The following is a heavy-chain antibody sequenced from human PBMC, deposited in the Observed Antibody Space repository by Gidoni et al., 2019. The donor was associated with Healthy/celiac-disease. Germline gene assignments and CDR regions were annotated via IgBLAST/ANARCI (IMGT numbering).Heavy chain of an antibody. D-gene: IGHD3-10*01. CDR1: GFSLSNARMG. Sequence: QVTLKESGPVLVKPTETLTLTCTVSGFSLSNARMGVSWIRQPPGKALEWLAHIFSNDEKSYSTPLKSRLTISKDTSKSQVVLTMTNMDPVDTATYYCARIRRIRGNDYYYGMDVWGQGTTVTVSS. CDR3: ARIRRIRGNDYYYGMDV. CDR2: IFSNDEK. J-gene: IGHJ6*02. V-gene: IGHV2-26*01.